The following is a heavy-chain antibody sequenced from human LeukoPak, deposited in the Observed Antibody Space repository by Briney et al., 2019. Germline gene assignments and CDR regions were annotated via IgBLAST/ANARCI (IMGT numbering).Heavy chain of an antibody. CDR1: GFTFATYA. Sequence: GGSLRLSCAASGFTFATYAMSWVRQPPGKGLEWVSVIYSGGSTHYADSVKGRFTMSRDNSKNTLYLQMNNLRPEDTAVYFCARDLRDSRGSYGSDYWGQGTLVTVSS. CDR3: ARDLRDSRGSYGSDY. V-gene: IGHV3-53*01. CDR2: IYSGGST. J-gene: IGHJ4*02. D-gene: IGHD1-26*01.